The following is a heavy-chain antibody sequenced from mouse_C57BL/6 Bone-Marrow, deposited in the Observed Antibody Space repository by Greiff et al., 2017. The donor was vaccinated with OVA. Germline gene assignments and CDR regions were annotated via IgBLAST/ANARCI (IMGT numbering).Heavy chain of an antibody. CDR3: ARGGYYGSSYDFDY. CDR1: GYTFTSYW. CDR2: IDPSDSYT. Sequence: VQLQQPGAELVRPGTSVKLSCKASGYTFTSYWMHWVQQRPGQGLEWIGVIDPSDSYTNSNQKVKGKATLPVDTSSSNAYMQLSSLTSEDSAVYYCARGGYYGSSYDFDYWGQGTTLTVSS. V-gene: IGHV1-59*01. J-gene: IGHJ2*01. D-gene: IGHD1-1*01.